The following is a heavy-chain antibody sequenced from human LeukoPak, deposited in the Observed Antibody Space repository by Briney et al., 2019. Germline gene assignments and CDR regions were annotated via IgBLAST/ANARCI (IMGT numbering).Heavy chain of an antibody. CDR1: GCSISSYY. D-gene: IGHD5-18*01. CDR2: IYTSGST. V-gene: IGHV4-4*07. Sequence: SETLSLTCTVSGCSISSYYWSWIRQPAGKGLEWIGRIYTSGSTNYNPSLKSRVTMSVDTSKNQFSLKLSSVTAADTAVYYCARLQVDTANYYYYYYMDVWGKGTTVTISS. J-gene: IGHJ6*03. CDR3: ARLQVDTANYYYYYYMDV.